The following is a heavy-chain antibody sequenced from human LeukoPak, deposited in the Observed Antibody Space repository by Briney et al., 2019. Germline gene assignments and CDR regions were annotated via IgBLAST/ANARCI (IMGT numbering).Heavy chain of an antibody. CDR1: GGSITSGGYY. V-gene: IGHV4-31*03. J-gene: IGHJ5*02. CDR2: IYYSGST. D-gene: IGHD2-2*03. CDR3: ARDLGYCSSTSCYSNWFDP. Sequence: SETLSLTCTVSGGSITSGGYYWSWIHQHPGKGLEWIGYIYYSGSTYYNPSLKSRVTISVDTSKNQFSLKLSSVTAADTAVYYCARDLGYCSSTSCYSNWFDPWGQGTLVTVSS.